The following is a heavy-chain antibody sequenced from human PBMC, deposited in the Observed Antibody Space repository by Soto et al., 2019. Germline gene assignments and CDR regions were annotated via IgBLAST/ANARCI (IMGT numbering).Heavy chain of an antibody. D-gene: IGHD2-8*01. Sequence: PGGSLRLSCAAFGFTFSSYGMHWVRQAPGKGLEWVAVISYDGSNKYYADSVKGRFTISRDNSKNTLYLQMNSLRAEDTAVYYCAKDGEPDIVLMVYASWGQGTLVTVSS. CDR1: GFTFSSYG. J-gene: IGHJ5*02. CDR3: AKDGEPDIVLMVYAS. CDR2: ISYDGSNK. V-gene: IGHV3-30*18.